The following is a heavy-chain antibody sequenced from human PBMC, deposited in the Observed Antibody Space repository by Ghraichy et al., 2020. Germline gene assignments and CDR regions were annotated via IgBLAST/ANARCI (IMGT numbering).Heavy chain of an antibody. J-gene: IGHJ1*01. CDR2: IIPIFGTA. CDR3: ARDFHRARDGYNWFYFQH. D-gene: IGHD5-24*01. V-gene: IGHV1-69*13. CDR1: GGTFSSYA. Sequence: SVKLSCKASGGTFSSYAISWVRQAPGQGLEWMGGIIPIFGTANYAQKFQGRVTITADESTSTAYMELSSLRSEDTAVYYCARDFHRARDGYNWFYFQHWGQGTLVTVSS.